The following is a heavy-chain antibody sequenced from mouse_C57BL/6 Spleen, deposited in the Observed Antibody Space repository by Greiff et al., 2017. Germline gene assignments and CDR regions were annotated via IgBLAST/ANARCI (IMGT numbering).Heavy chain of an antibody. CDR2: IDPNSGGT. V-gene: IGHV1-72*01. J-gene: IGHJ4*01. CDR3: ARSTATPYYYAMDY. Sequence: VKLQQPGAELVKPGASVKLSCKASGYTFTSYWMHWVKQRPGRGLEWIGRIDPNSGGTKYNEKFKSKATLTVDKPSSTAYMQLSSLTSEDSAVYYCARSTATPYYYAMDYWGQGTSVTVSS. CDR1: GYTFTSYW. D-gene: IGHD1-2*01.